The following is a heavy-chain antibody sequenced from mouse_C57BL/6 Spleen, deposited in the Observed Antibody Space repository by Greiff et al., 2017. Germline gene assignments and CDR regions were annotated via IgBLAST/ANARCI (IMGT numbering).Heavy chain of an antibody. Sequence: EVKVVESGGGLVQSGRSLRLSCATSGFTFSDFYMEWVRQAPGKGLEWIAASRNKANDYTPEYSASVKGLFIVSRDTSQSILYPQMNSLRSEDTAIYYCARDALYYAMDYWGQGTSVTVSS. J-gene: IGHJ4*01. CDR3: ARDALYYAMDY. CDR1: GFTFSDFY. V-gene: IGHV7-1*01. CDR2: SRNKANDYTP.